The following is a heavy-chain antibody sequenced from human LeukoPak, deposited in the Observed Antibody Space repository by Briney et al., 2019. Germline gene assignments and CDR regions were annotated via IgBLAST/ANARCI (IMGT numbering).Heavy chain of an antibody. D-gene: IGHD6-13*01. V-gene: IGHV3-66*01. CDR2: ISSAGDT. CDR3: ARVGYGSSWGERYYFDH. Sequence: GGSLRLSCATSGFSVSNNYMSWVRQAPGKGLEWVSVISSAGDTYYADSVKGRFSISRDTPKDTVFLEMNSLRAEDTAVYYCARVGYGSSWGERYYFDHWGQGAQVTVSS. CDR1: GFSVSNNY. J-gene: IGHJ4*02.